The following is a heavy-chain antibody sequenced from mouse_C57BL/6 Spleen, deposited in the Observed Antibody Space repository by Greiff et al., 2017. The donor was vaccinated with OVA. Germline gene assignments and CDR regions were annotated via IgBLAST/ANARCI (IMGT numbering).Heavy chain of an antibody. D-gene: IGHD1-1*01. CDR2: ISSGSSTI. J-gene: IGHJ1*03. V-gene: IGHV5-17*01. CDR3: ARPHYYGSSYGYFDV. CDR1: GFTFSDYG. Sequence: EVKLMESGGGLVKPGGSLKLSCAASGFTFSDYGMHWVRQAPEKGLEWVAYISSGSSTIYYADTVQGRFTISRDNAKNTLFLQMTSLRSEDTAMYYCARPHYYGSSYGYFDVWGTGTTVTVSS.